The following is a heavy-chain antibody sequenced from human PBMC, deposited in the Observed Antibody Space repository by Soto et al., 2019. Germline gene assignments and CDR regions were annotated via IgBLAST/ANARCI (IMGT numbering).Heavy chain of an antibody. D-gene: IGHD5-18*01. Sequence: QVQLQQWGAGLLKPSETLSLTCAVYGGSFSGYYWSWIRHPPGKGLEWIGEINHSGSTNYNPSLKSRVTISVDTSKNQFSLKLSSVTAADTAVYYCARGRRYSYGYVYWGQGTLVTVSS. CDR1: GGSFSGYY. CDR3: ARGRRYSYGYVY. CDR2: INHSGST. J-gene: IGHJ4*02. V-gene: IGHV4-34*01.